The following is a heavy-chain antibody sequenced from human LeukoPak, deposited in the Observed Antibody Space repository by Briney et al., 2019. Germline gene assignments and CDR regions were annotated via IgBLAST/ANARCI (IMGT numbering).Heavy chain of an antibody. J-gene: IGHJ6*02. CDR2: ISSSSSYI. Sequence: PGRSLRLSCAASGFSFSSYSVSWVRQAPGKGLEWVSCISSSSSYIHHADSVKGRFTISRDNAKNSLYLQMNSLRAEDTAVYYCTRESYYYGMDVWGQGTTVTVSS. V-gene: IGHV3-21*01. CDR1: GFSFSSYS. CDR3: TRESYYYGMDV.